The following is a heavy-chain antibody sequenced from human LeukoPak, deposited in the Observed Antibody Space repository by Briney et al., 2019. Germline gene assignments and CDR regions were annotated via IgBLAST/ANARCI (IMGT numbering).Heavy chain of an antibody. Sequence: ASVKVSCKASGGTFSRYAISWVRQAPGQGLEWMGRIIPILGIANYAQKFQGRVTITADKSTSTAYMELSSLRSEDTAVYCCARYSDGGSSDYFDYWGQGTLVTVSS. CDR2: IIPILGIA. D-gene: IGHD2-15*01. CDR3: ARYSDGGSSDYFDY. J-gene: IGHJ4*02. V-gene: IGHV1-69*04. CDR1: GGTFSRYA.